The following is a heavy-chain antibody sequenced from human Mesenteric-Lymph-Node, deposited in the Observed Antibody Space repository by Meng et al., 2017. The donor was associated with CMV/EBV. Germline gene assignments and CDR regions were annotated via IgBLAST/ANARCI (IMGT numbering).Heavy chain of an antibody. J-gene: IGHJ4*02. V-gene: IGHV3-11*01. Sequence: GESLKISCAASGFTFSDYYISWIRQAPGQGLEWVAHISNSGSAIHYADSVKGRSTISRDNSKNTLYLQMNSLRAEDTAVYYCARIGSSSPYFDYWGQGTLVTVSS. CDR1: GFTFSDYY. CDR2: ISNSGSAI. CDR3: ARIGSSSPYFDY. D-gene: IGHD6-6*01.